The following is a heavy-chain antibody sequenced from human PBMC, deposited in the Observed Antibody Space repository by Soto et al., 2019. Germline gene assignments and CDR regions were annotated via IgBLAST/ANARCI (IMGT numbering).Heavy chain of an antibody. CDR2: ISGGGDKT. CDR1: GVTFRSYA. D-gene: IGHD1-26*01. V-gene: IGHV3-23*01. J-gene: IGHJ4*02. CDR3: ARSPSHYNYFDD. Sequence: EVQLLESGGGWVQPGGSLRLSCEASGVTFRSYAMRWVRQGPAKGLEWVSAISGGGDKTFYTDSVKGRFTISRDNSKNTLYQQMNSLRAEDTAVYYCARSPSHYNYFDDWGQGTLVTVSS.